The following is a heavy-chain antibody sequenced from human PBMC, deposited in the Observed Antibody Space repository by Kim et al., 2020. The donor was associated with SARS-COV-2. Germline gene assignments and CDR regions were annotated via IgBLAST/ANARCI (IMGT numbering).Heavy chain of an antibody. CDR2: SDI. D-gene: IGHD3-10*01. J-gene: IGHJ4*02. V-gene: IGHV3-21*01. CDR3: ATITMVRGVV. Sequence: SDIYYTESVKGRFTISRDKDRNSLYRQMKSMRAEDTAVYYCATITMVRGVVWGQGTLVTVSS.